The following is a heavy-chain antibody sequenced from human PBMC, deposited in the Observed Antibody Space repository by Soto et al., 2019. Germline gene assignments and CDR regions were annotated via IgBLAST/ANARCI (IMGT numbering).Heavy chain of an antibody. D-gene: IGHD3-22*01. Sequence: ASVKVSCKASGYTFTSYYMHWVRQAPGQGLEWMGIINPSGGSTSYAQKFQGRVTMTRDTSTSTVYMELSSLRSEDTAVYYCARDLYYDSSGYSHPNWFDPWGEGPLVTVS. CDR1: GYTFTSYY. V-gene: IGHV1-46*01. CDR2: INPSGGST. CDR3: ARDLYYDSSGYSHPNWFDP. J-gene: IGHJ5*02.